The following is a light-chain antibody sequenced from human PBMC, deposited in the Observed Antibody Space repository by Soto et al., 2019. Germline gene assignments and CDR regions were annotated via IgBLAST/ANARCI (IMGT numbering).Light chain of an antibody. CDR2: GAS. CDR3: LQYGSSPAWT. CDR1: QSVSTSN. J-gene: IGKJ1*01. V-gene: IGKV3-20*01. Sequence: IVLTQSPGTLSSSPGERATLSCRASQSVSTSNLAWCQQRPGQAPRLLIYGASRRATGIPDRFSGSGSGTDFTLTISRLEPEDFAVYYCLQYGSSPAWTFGQGTKVDIK.